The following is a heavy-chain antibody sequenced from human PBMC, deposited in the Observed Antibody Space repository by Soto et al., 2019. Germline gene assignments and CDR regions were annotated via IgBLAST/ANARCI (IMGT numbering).Heavy chain of an antibody. CDR2: ISYDGSNK. V-gene: IGHV3-30-3*01. D-gene: IGHD6-19*01. CDR3: ARGPGSSGNY. J-gene: IGHJ4*02. Sequence: QVQLVESGGGVVQPGRSLRLSCAASGFTFSSYAMHWVRQAPGKGLEWVAVISYDGSNKYYADSVKGRFTISRDNSKNTLYLQMNSLRAEHTAVYYCARGPGSSGNYWGQGTLVTVSS. CDR1: GFTFSSYA.